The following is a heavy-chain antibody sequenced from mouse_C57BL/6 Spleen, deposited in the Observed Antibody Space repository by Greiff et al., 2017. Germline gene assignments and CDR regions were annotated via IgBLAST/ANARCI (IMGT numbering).Heavy chain of an antibody. CDR2: ILPGSGST. Sequence: VQLQQSGAELMKPGASVKLSCTATGYTFTGYWIEWVKQSPGHGLEWIGEILPGSGSTTYNEKFKGQATFTADTSSNTAYMQLSSLTTEDSAIYYCAKVQLRSLDAMDYGGQGTAVTGSS. CDR3: AKVQLRSLDAMDY. V-gene: IGHV1-9*01. CDR1: GYTFTGYW. J-gene: IGHJ4*01. D-gene: IGHD3-2*02.